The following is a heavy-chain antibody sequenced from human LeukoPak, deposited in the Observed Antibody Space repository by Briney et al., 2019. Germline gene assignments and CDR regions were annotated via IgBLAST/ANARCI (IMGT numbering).Heavy chain of an antibody. J-gene: IGHJ4*02. CDR2: ISGSGGST. V-gene: IGHV3-23*01. CDR3: AKPKLLWFGELLGAYFDY. D-gene: IGHD3-10*01. CDR1: GFTFSSYG. Sequence: GGSLRLSCAASGFTFSSYGMSWVRQAPGKGLEWVSAISGSGGSTYYADSVKGRFTISRDNSKNTLYLQMNSLRAEDTAVYYCAKPKLLWFGELLGAYFDYWGQGTLVTVSS.